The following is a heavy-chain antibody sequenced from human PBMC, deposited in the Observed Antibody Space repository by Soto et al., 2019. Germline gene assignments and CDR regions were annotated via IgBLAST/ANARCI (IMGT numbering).Heavy chain of an antibody. Sequence: SETLSLTCTVSGGSFSSDIYFWSWIRQHPGKGLEWIGYIYYSGTTYYNPSLKSRVTISVDTSKNQFSQKLSSVTAAYTAVYFCARARSGYSGYDHFDYWGQGTLVTVSS. CDR3: ARARSGYSGYDHFDY. CDR2: IYYSGTT. J-gene: IGHJ4*02. D-gene: IGHD5-12*01. CDR1: GGSFSSDIYF. V-gene: IGHV4-31*03.